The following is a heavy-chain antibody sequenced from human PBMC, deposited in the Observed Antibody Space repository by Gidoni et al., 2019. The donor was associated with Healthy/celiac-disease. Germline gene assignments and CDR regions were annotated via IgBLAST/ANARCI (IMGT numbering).Heavy chain of an antibody. Sequence: QVQLVESGGGLVKPGGSLRLSCAAPGFPFSDYYMSWIRQAPGKGLEWVSYISSSSSYTNYADSVKGRFTISRDNAKNSLYLQMNSLRAEDTAVYYCARDHRQLGSCFDYWGQGTLVTVSS. V-gene: IGHV3-11*05. D-gene: IGHD2-15*01. CDR2: ISSSSSYT. CDR3: ARDHRQLGSCFDY. CDR1: GFPFSDYY. J-gene: IGHJ4*02.